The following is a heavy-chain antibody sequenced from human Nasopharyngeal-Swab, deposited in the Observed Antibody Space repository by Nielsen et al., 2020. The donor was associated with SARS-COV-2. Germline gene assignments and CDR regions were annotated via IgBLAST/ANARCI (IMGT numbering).Heavy chain of an antibody. D-gene: IGHD4-17*01. J-gene: IGHJ4*02. V-gene: IGHV3-23*01. CDR1: GFTFSSYA. CDR2: ISGLGGST. Sequence: GSLKISCAASGFTFSSYAMSWVRQAPGKGLEWISAISGLGGSTYYADSVKGRFTISRDNSKNTLYLQMNSLRAEDTAVYFCARTTVTTDPGDYWGQGTLVTVSS. CDR3: ARTTVTTDPGDY.